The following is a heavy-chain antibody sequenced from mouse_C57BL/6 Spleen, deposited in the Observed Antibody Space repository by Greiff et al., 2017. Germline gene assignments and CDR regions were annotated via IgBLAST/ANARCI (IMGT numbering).Heavy chain of an antibody. CDR1: GFSFNTYA. V-gene: IGHV10-1*01. J-gene: IGHJ4*01. CDR3: VRHYYGSSSLAMDY. CDR2: IRSKSNNYAT. Sequence: EVQLVESGGGLVQPKGSLKLSCAASGFSFNTYAMNWVRQAPGKGLEWVARIRSKSNNYATYYADSVKDRFTISRDDSESMLYLQMNNLKTEDTAMYYCVRHYYGSSSLAMDYWGQGTSVTVSS. D-gene: IGHD1-1*01.